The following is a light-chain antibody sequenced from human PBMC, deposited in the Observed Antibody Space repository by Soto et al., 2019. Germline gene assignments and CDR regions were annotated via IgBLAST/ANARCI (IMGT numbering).Light chain of an antibody. CDR1: QSISSN. CDR2: GAS. J-gene: IGKJ2*01. CDR3: QDSTDWPMR. V-gene: IGKV3-15*01. Sequence: LPTPAASSLSTSPRERPSLSCRASQSISSNLAWYQQKPGQAPRLLIYGASNRATGIPARFSGSGSGTEFTLTISSLQSEDFALYYCQDSTDWPMRFGQ.